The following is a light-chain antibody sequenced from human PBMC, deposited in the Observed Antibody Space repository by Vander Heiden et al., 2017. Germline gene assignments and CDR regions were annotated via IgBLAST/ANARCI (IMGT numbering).Light chain of an antibody. CDR3: SSYTPSSTLEV. CDR2: GVS. CDR1: SRDVGGYNY. V-gene: IGLV2-14*01. J-gene: IGLJ1*01. Sequence: QSPLTPPASVSGSPGQSVTITCTGTSRDVGGYNYGPWYQQEPGQAPKIIIYGVSNRHSGISNPFSGSKSGNTAALTISGLQAEDEADYYCSSYTPSSTLEVFGSGTMVSVL.